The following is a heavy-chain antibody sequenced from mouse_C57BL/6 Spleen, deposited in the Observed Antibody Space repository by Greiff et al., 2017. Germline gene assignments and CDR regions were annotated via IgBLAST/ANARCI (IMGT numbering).Heavy chain of an antibody. D-gene: IGHD1-1*01. CDR3: ARSPYYYGSRPWYFDV. V-gene: IGHV1-69*01. CDR2: IDPSDSYT. CDR1: GYTFTSYW. J-gene: IGHJ1*03. Sequence: VQLQQPGAELVMPGASVKLSCKASGYTFTSYWMHWVKQRPGQGLEWIGEIDPSDSYTNYNQKFKGKSTLTVDKSSSTAYMQLSSLTSEDSAVYYCARSPYYYGSRPWYFDVWGTGTTVTVSS.